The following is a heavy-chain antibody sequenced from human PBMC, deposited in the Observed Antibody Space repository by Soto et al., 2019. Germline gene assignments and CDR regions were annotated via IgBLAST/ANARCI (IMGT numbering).Heavy chain of an antibody. CDR2: IKQDGSEK. CDR3: ARERLRSLDV. Sequence: GGSLRLCCAASGFTFSSYWMTWVRQAPGKGLEWLANIKQDGSEKYYVDSVKGRFTISRDNAKNSLSLQMNSLRVEDTAVYYCARERLRSLDVCGKGTTVTVSS. J-gene: IGHJ6*04. D-gene: IGHD3-3*01. V-gene: IGHV3-7*01. CDR1: GFTFSSYW.